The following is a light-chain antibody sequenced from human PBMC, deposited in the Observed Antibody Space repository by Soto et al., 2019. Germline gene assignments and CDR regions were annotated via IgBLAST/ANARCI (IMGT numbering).Light chain of an antibody. CDR3: QVWYSRSDHPV. J-gene: IGLJ2*01. V-gene: IGLV3-21*04. CDR1: NIGSKS. CDR2: YDS. Sequence: SSELTQPPSVSVAPGKTARITCGGNNIGSKSVHWYQQKPGQAPVLVIYYDSDRPSGIPERFSGSNSGNTATLTISRVEAGDEADYYCQVWYSRSDHPVFGGGTKLTVL.